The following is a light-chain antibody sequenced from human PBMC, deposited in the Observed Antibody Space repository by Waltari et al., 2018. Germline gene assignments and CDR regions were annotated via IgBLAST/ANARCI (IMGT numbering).Light chain of an antibody. CDR1: SGSVSTTSY. CDR3: VVYVGRGIKV. CDR2: STN. J-gene: IGLJ2*01. V-gene: IGLV8-61*01. Sequence: QTVVTQEPSLSVSPGATVTLTCGLRSGSVSTTSYPSWLPQTPGHAPRPLIYSTNIRSSGVPDRFSGSILGNKAALTITGAQADDESHYYCVVYVGRGIKVFGGGTKLTVL.